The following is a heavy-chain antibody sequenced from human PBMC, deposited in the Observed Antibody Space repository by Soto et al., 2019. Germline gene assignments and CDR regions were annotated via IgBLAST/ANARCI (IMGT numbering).Heavy chain of an antibody. CDR2: ISAGGSST. V-gene: IGHV3-23*01. CDR3: ASPRDGSVTYYIFDY. J-gene: IGHJ4*02. D-gene: IGHD3-10*01. CDR1: GFTFSSYA. Sequence: EVQLLESGGGLVQPGGSLRLSCAASGFTFSSYAMSWVRQAPGKGLEWVSAISAGGSSTYYADSVKGRFTITRDNSKDTLYLQVNSLRDEDTAVYYCASPRDGSVTYYIFDYWGQGTLVTVSS.